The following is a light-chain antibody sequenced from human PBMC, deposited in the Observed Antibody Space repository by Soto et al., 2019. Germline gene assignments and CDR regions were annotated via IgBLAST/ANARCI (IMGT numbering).Light chain of an antibody. CDR1: QSVRID. J-gene: IGKJ5*01. V-gene: IGKV3-15*01. Sequence: EMVMTQSPATLSVSPGERATLSCRASQSVRIDLAWYQQKPGQAPSLLIYDASTRATGIPARFSGSGSGTEFTLSISSLQSEDFAVYYCQQYNNWPITFGQGTRLEIK. CDR2: DAS. CDR3: QQYNNWPIT.